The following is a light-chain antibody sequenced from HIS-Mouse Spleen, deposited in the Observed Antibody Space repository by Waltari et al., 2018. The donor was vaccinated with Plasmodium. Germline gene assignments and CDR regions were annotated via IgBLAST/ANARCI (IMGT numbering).Light chain of an antibody. Sequence: QSALTQPASVSGSPGQSFTISCSGTRSAVGSYNLVSWYQQHPGKAPKLIIYEGSKRPSGVSNRFSGSKSGNTASLTIAGLQAEDEADYYCCSYAGSSTWVFGGGTKLTVL. J-gene: IGLJ3*02. CDR3: CSYAGSSTWV. V-gene: IGLV2-23*01. CDR1: RSAVGSYNL. CDR2: EGS.